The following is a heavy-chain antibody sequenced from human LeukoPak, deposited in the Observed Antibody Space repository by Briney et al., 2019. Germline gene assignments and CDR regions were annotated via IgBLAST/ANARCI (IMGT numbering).Heavy chain of an antibody. CDR2: INHSGST. Sequence: SETLSLTCAVYGGSFSGYYWSWIRQPPGKGLEWIGEINHSGSTNYNPSLKSRVTISVDTSKNQFSLKLSSVTAADTAVYYCASPRWFGELWSPFDYWGQGTLVTVSS. J-gene: IGHJ4*02. D-gene: IGHD3-10*01. CDR3: ASPRWFGELWSPFDY. CDR1: GGSFSGYY. V-gene: IGHV4-34*01.